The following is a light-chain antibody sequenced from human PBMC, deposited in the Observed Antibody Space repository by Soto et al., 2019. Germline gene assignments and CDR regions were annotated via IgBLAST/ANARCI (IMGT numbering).Light chain of an antibody. Sequence: DIVMSQSPLSLPVTPGEPASVSCRSSQSLLHSNGFNYLDWYLQKPGQSQQLXIYLGYTRASGVHDRFSGSGSGTDFTLKIRRVEAEDVGVYYCMQALQTGWTFGQGTKVDIK. J-gene: IGKJ1*01. V-gene: IGKV2-28*01. CDR2: LGY. CDR1: QSLLHSNGFNY. CDR3: MQALQTGWT.